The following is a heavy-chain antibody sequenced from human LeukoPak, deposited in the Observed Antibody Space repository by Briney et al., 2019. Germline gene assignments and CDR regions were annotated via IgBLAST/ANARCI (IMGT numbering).Heavy chain of an antibody. CDR3: ARRFQNALRSLSDDAFDI. J-gene: IGHJ3*02. CDR1: GFTFSSYA. D-gene: IGHD3-3*01. CDR2: LNFDGSDT. Sequence: LPGGSLRLSCAASGFTFSSYAMSWVRQAPGKGLVWVSRLNFDGSDTSYADSVKGRFTISRDNAKNTLYLQMNSLRAEDTAVYYCARRFQNALRSLSDDAFDIWGQGTTVTVSS. V-gene: IGHV3-74*01.